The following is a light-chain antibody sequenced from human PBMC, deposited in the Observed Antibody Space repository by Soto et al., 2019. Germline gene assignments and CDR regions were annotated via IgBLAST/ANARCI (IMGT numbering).Light chain of an antibody. J-gene: IGKJ3*01. V-gene: IGKV1-12*01. CDR2: TTS. Sequence: DIQMTQSPSTVSASVGDRVTITCRASQGVSSMLGWYQQKPGKAPKLLIYTTSNLLGGVPSRFSGSGSGTDFTLTISSLQPEDFATYYCQQANSLPRTFGPGTKVDIK. CDR1: QGVSSM. CDR3: QQANSLPRT.